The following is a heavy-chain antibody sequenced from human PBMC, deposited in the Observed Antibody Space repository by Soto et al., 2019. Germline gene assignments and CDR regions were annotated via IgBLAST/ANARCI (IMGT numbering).Heavy chain of an antibody. CDR3: ASSVVVPSTMNYFDY. J-gene: IGHJ4*02. Sequence: PGESLKISCKGSGYSFSNYWIAWVGQMPGKGLEWMGIIFPADSDTKYSPSFQGQVTISADKSISTAYLQWSSLKASDTAMYYCASSVVVPSTMNYFDYWGQGSLVTVYS. CDR1: GYSFSNYW. CDR2: IFPADSDT. V-gene: IGHV5-51*01. D-gene: IGHD2-15*01.